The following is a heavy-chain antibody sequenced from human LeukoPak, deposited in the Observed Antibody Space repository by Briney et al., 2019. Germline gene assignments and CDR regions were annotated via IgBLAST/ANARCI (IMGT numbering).Heavy chain of an antibody. CDR1: GFNFSTHS. Sequence: PGGSLRLSCAASGFNFSTHSMNWVRQAPGKGLEWVAVISYDGSNKYYADSVKGRFTISRDNSKNTLYLQMNSLRAEDTAVYYCAKDLQRFLEWLPHYWGQGTLVTVSS. J-gene: IGHJ4*02. CDR2: ISYDGSNK. CDR3: AKDLQRFLEWLPHY. D-gene: IGHD3-3*01. V-gene: IGHV3-30*18.